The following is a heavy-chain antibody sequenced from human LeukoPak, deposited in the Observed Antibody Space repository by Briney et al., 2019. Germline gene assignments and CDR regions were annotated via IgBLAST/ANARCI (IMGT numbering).Heavy chain of an antibody. V-gene: IGHV1-69*04. Sequence: GASVKVSCKASGGTFSSYAISWVRQAPGQGLEWMGRIIPILGIANYAQKFQGRVTITADKSTSTAYMELSSLRSEDTAVYYCARDPDSSGYYYWGQETLVTVSS. J-gene: IGHJ4*02. CDR2: IIPILGIA. CDR1: GGTFSSYA. CDR3: ARDPDSSGYYY. D-gene: IGHD3-22*01.